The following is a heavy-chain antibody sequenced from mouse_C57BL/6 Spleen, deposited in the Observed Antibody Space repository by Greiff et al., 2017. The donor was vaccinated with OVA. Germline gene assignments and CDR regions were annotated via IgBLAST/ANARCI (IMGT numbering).Heavy chain of an antibody. CDR1: GFTFSSYA. Sequence: EVKLVESGGGLVKPGGSLKLSCAASGFTFSSYAMSWVRQTPEKRLEWVATISDGGSYTYYPDNVKGRFTISRDNAKNNLYLQMRHLKSEDTAMYYCAREVDYCGSSRWYFEVWGTGTTVTVSS. J-gene: IGHJ1*03. CDR2: ISDGGSYT. D-gene: IGHD1-1*01. V-gene: IGHV5-4*03. CDR3: AREVDYCGSSRWYFEV.